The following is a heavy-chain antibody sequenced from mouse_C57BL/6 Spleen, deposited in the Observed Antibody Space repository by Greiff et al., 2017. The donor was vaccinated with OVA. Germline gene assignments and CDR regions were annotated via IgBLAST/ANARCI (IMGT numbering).Heavy chain of an antibody. CDR1: GFTFSSYA. D-gene: IGHD1-1*01. V-gene: IGHV5-4*01. Sequence: VQLKESGGGLVKPGGSLKLSCAASGFTFSSYAMSWVRQTPEKRLEWVATISDGGSYTYYPDNVKGRFTISRDNAKNNLYLQMSHLKSEDTAMYYCARGTTDYWGQGTTLTVSS. J-gene: IGHJ2*01. CDR2: ISDGGSYT. CDR3: ARGTTDY.